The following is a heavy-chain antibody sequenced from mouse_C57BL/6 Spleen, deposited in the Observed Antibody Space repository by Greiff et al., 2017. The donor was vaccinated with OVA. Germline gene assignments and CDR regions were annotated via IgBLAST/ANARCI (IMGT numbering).Heavy chain of an antibody. CDR2: IDPSDSYT. J-gene: IGHJ2*01. CDR3: ARYHGSNYFDY. Sequence: QVQLKQPGAELVKPGASVKLSCKASGYTFTSYWMQWVKQRPGQGLEWIGEIDPSDSYTNYNQKFKGKATLTVDTSSRTAYMQLSSLTSEDSAVYYCARYHGSNYFDYWGQGTTLTVSS. D-gene: IGHD1-1*01. V-gene: IGHV1-50*01. CDR1: GYTFTSYW.